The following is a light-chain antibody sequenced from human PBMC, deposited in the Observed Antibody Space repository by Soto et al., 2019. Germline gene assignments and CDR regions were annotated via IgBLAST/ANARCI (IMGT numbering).Light chain of an antibody. CDR3: QQFDKWPIT. V-gene: IGKV3-15*01. CDR1: QSVTTN. CDR2: GAS. Sequence: EIVLTQSPATLSVSPGERATLSCRASQSVTTNLAWYQQKPGQVPRLLISGASTRATDIPARFSGSGSGKEFTLIISSLQSEDLAVYYCQQFDKWPITFGQGTRLEIK. J-gene: IGKJ5*01.